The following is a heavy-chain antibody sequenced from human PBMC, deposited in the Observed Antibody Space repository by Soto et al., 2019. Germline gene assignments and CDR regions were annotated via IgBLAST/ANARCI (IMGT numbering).Heavy chain of an antibody. CDR1: GGTLNSYA. V-gene: IGHV1-69*12. CDR2: ISPLFRTA. Sequence: QVQLVQSGAEVKKPGSSVKVSCKASGGTLNSYAISWVRQAPGQGLEWMGGISPLFRTANYAQKCQGRVTINADESTSTAYMELSRLRSEDTAVYYCASEATRCGYSGCYFEYWGQGTLVTVSS. D-gene: IGHD5-12*01. CDR3: ASEATRCGYSGCYFEY. J-gene: IGHJ4*02.